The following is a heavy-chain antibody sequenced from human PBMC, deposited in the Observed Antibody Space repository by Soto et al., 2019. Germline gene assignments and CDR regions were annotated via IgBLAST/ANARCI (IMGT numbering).Heavy chain of an antibody. CDR1: GFTLRDYA. CDR3: AKPGGVYWYFDL. CDR2: LSGRGGNT. V-gene: IGHV3-23*01. J-gene: IGHJ2*01. D-gene: IGHD3-3*01. Sequence: GGSLRLSCAASGFTLRDYAMTWVRQAPGKGLEWVSSLSGRGGNTYYADSVKGRFTISRANSENTLFLQMSSLRAEDTATYYCAKPGGVYWYFDLWGRGTLVTVSS.